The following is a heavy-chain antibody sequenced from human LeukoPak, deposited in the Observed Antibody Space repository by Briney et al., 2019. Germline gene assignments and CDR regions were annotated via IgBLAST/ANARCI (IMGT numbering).Heavy chain of an antibody. CDR3: ARDLGTRYCGGDCYDY. J-gene: IGHJ4*02. Sequence: ASVKASCKASGYTFTSYDINWVRQATGQGLEWMGWMNPNSGNTGYAQKFQGRVTITRNTSISTAYMELSSLRSEDTAVYYCARDLGTRYCGGDCYDYWGQGTLVTVSS. D-gene: IGHD2-21*01. CDR2: MNPNSGNT. CDR1: GYTFTSYD. V-gene: IGHV1-8*03.